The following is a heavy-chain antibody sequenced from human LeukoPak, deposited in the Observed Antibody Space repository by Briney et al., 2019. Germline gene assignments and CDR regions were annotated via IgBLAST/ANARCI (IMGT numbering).Heavy chain of an antibody. V-gene: IGHV3-30-3*01. Sequence: GGPLRLSCAASGFTFSSYAMHWVRQAPGKGLEWVAVISYDGSNKYYADSVKGRFTISRDNSKNTLYLQMNSLRAEDTAVYYCARERCSSTSCYYGDYMDVWGKGTTVTVSS. D-gene: IGHD2-2*01. CDR2: ISYDGSNK. CDR3: ARERCSSTSCYYGDYMDV. J-gene: IGHJ6*03. CDR1: GFTFSSYA.